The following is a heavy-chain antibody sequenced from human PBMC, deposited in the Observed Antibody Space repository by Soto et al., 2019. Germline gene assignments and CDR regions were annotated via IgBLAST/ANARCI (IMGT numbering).Heavy chain of an antibody. V-gene: IGHV3-11*01. CDR3: ARDGTEYYGVYYDY. CDR2: IGTRGNTK. Sequence: QVQLVESGGGLVKPGGSLRLSCATSGFTFSEYYMSWIRQAPGKGMEWVSYIGTRGNTKYYADWVSGRFTISRDNAKNSLYLQLNSLRDVDTAVYYCARDGTEYYGVYYDYWGQGIPVTVSS. J-gene: IGHJ4*02. D-gene: IGHD4-17*01. CDR1: GFTFSEYY.